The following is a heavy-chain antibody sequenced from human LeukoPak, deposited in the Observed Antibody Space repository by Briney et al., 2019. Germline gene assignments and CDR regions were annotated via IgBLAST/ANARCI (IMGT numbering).Heavy chain of an antibody. J-gene: IGHJ3*02. Sequence: SETLSLTCSVSGGSISGHYWNWIRQPPGKRLEFIGYIYYSGSTNYNPSLKSRVTISVDTSKNQFSLRLSSVTAADTAVYYCAREAATLGELGTFDIWGQGTMVTVSS. CDR3: AREAATLGELGTFDI. D-gene: IGHD3-16*01. CDR2: IYYSGST. V-gene: IGHV4-59*11. CDR1: GGSISGHY.